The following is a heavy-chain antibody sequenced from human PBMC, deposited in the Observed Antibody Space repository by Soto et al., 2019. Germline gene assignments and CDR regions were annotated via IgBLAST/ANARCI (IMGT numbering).Heavy chain of an antibody. CDR3: AREYSSGWYYFDY. V-gene: IGHV3-33*01. D-gene: IGHD6-19*01. Sequence: GGSLRLSCAASGFTFSSYGMHWVRQAPGKGLEWVAVIWYDGSNKYYADTVKGRFTISRDNSKNTLYLQMNSLRAEDTAVYYCAREYSSGWYYFDYWGQGTLVTVSS. CDR1: GFTFSSYG. CDR2: IWYDGSNK. J-gene: IGHJ4*02.